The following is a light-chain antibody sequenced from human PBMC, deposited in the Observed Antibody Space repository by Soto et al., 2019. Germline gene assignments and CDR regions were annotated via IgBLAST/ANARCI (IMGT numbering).Light chain of an antibody. CDR1: SSDVGSYNR. CDR3: SSYPSSTTPCV. CDR2: EVS. J-gene: IGLJ1*01. V-gene: IGLV2-18*02. Sequence: QSALTQPPSVSGSPGQSVTISCTGTSSDVGSYNRVSWYQQPPGTAPKLMIYEVSNRPSGGPDRFSGSKSGNTASLTISGLQAEDEADYYCSSYPSSTTPCVFGTGTKLTVL.